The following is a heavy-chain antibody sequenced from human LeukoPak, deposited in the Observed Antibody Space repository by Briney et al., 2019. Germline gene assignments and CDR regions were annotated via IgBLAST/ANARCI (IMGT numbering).Heavy chain of an antibody. D-gene: IGHD1-26*01. CDR1: GYSISSGYY. V-gene: IGHV4-38-2*02. CDR2: IYHSGST. Sequence: PSETLSLTCTVSGYSISSGYYWGWIRQPPGKGLEWIGSIYHSGSTYYNPSLKSRVTISVDTSKNQFSLKLTSVTAADTAVYYCARGGSYYVPDFDYWGQGTLVTVSS. CDR3: ARGGSYYVPDFDY. J-gene: IGHJ4*02.